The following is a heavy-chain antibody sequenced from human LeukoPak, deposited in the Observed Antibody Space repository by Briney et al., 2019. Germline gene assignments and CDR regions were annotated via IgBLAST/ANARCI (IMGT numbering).Heavy chain of an antibody. D-gene: IGHD3-3*01. V-gene: IGHV1-69*13. J-gene: IGHJ6*02. Sequence: GASVKVSCKASGGTFSSYAISWVRQAPGQGLEWMGGIIPIFGTANYAQKFQGRVTITADESTSTAYMELSSLRSEDTAVYHCARGEGVMEWSRGPYTARYYYYGMDVWGQGTTVTVSS. CDR3: ARGEGVMEWSRGPYTARYYYYGMDV. CDR1: GGTFSSYA. CDR2: IIPIFGTA.